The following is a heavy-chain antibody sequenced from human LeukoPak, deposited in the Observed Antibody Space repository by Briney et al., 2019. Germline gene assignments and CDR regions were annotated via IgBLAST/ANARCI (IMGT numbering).Heavy chain of an antibody. CDR1: GYTFTSYY. J-gene: IGHJ4*02. Sequence: ASVKVSCKASGYTFTSYYMHWVRQAPGQGLERMGIINPSGGSTSYAQKFQGRVTMTRDMSTSTVYMELSSLRSDDTAVYYCARDPYCSGGSCYSLDYWGQGTLVTVSS. V-gene: IGHV1-46*01. CDR2: INPSGGST. D-gene: IGHD2-15*01. CDR3: ARDPYCSGGSCYSLDY.